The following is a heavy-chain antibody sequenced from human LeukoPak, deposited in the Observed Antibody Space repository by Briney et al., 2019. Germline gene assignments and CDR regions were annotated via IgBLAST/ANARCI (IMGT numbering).Heavy chain of an antibody. V-gene: IGHV3-20*04. CDR2: INWNGDST. J-gene: IGHJ6*03. Sequence: PGGSLRLSCAASGFTFDDYGMSWVRQAPGKGLEWVSDINWNGDSTGYADSVKGRFTISRDNAKNSLYLQMNSLRAEDTALYYCARRESIYQNYFYYYHMDVWGKGDTVTVSS. CDR3: ARRESIYQNYFYYYHMDV. D-gene: IGHD3-16*02. CDR1: GFTFDDYG.